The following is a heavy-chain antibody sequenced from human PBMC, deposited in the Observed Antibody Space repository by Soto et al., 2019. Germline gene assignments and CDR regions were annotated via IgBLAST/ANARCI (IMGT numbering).Heavy chain of an antibody. CDR2: VIGSGSRT. V-gene: IGHV3-23*01. Sequence: GGSLRLSCAASGFTFTSYAMTWVRQAPGKGLEWVSVVIGSGSRTYYADSVKDRFTISRDNFKNTLYLQMNSLRADDTAVYYCARDRGVARGWFDPWGQGTLVTVSS. J-gene: IGHJ5*02. CDR3: ARDRGVARGWFDP. D-gene: IGHD5-12*01. CDR1: GFTFTSYA.